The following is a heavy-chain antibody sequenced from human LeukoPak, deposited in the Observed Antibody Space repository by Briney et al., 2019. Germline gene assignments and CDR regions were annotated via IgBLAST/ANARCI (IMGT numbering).Heavy chain of an antibody. CDR3: AKGKINHDGAFDF. V-gene: IGHV3-23*01. Sequence: GGSLRLSCAASGFTFSSYTMSWVRQAPGRGLEWVSSIGAWVPGTSYADSVKGRFTISRDNSKKTLYLQMNSLRVEDTAVYYCAKGKINHDGAFDFWGQGTMVTVSS. CDR2: IGAWVPGT. J-gene: IGHJ3*01. D-gene: IGHD1-14*01. CDR1: GFTFSSYT.